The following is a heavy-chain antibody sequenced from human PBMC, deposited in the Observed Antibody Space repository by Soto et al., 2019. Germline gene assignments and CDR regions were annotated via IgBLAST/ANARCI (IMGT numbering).Heavy chain of an antibody. CDR1: GYTFTGCY. J-gene: IGHJ3*02. Sequence: ASVKVSCKASGYTFTGCYTHWVRQAPGQGLEWMGWINPNSGGTNYAQKFQGRVTMTRDTSISTAYMELSRLRSDDTAVYYCATNTIHLNDAFDIWGQGTMVTVSS. D-gene: IGHD3-3*01. CDR2: INPNSGGT. CDR3: ATNTIHLNDAFDI. V-gene: IGHV1-2*02.